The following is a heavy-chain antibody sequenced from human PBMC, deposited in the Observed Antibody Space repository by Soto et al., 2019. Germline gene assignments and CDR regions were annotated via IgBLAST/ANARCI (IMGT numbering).Heavy chain of an antibody. CDR1: GGSFSGYY. Sequence: SETLSLTCAVYGGSFSGYYWSWIRQPPGKGLEWIGEINHSGSTNYNPSLKSRVTISVDTSKNQFSLKLSSVTAADTAVYYCARSPKYYYGSGSYYTTQDYWGQGTLVTVS. CDR3: ARSPKYYYGSGSYYTTQDY. D-gene: IGHD3-10*01. V-gene: IGHV4-34*01. J-gene: IGHJ4*02. CDR2: INHSGST.